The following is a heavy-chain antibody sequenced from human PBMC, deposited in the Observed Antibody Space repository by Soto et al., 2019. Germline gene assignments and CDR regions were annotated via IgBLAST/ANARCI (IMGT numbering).Heavy chain of an antibody. CDR3: ARNDITMIVVVTYGMTS. CDR2: IWYDGSNK. CDR1: GFTFSSYG. Sequence: QVQLVESGGGVVQPGRSLRLSCAASGFTFSSYGMHWVRQAPGKGLEWVAVIWYDGSNKYYADSVKGRFTISRDNSKNTLYLQMNSLRAEDTAVYYCARNDITMIVVVTYGMTSGAKGPRSPSP. D-gene: IGHD3-22*01. V-gene: IGHV3-33*01. J-gene: IGHJ6*02.